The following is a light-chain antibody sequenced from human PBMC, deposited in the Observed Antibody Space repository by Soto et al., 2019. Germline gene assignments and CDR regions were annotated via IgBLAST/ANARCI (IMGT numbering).Light chain of an antibody. CDR2: WAS. CDR3: QQYYSTPRT. V-gene: IGKV4-1*01. CDR1: QSVLYSSNNKNY. Sequence: DIVMTQSPDSLAVSLGERATINCNSSQSVLYSSNNKNYLAWYQQKPGQPPKLLIYWASTRESGVPDRFSGSGSEKDFTLTISSLQAEDVAVYYCQQYYSTPRTFGQGTKVVIK. J-gene: IGKJ1*01.